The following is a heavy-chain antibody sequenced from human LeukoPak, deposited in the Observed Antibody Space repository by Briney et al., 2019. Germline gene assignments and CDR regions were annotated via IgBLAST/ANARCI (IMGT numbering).Heavy chain of an antibody. V-gene: IGHV4-59*01. D-gene: IGHD5-24*01. CDR1: GGSISSYY. Sequence: ASETLSLTCTVSGGSISSYYWSWIRQPPGKGLEWIGYIYYSGSTNYNPSLKSRVTISVDTSKNQFSLKLSSVTAADTAVYYCARESGDGYNTAWGQETLLTVSS. CDR3: ARESGDGYNTA. CDR2: IYYSGST. J-gene: IGHJ5*02.